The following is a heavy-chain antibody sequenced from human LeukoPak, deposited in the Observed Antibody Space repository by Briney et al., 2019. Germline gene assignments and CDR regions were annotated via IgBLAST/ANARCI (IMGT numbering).Heavy chain of an antibody. CDR2: ISSSSSTI. CDR3: AREGNPLVGATTAFDY. Sequence: GGSLRLSCAAPGFTFSSYSMNWVRQAPGKGLEWVSYISSSSSTIYYADSVKGRFTISRDNAKNSLYLQMNSLRDEETAVYYCAREGNPLVGATTAFDYWGQGTLVTVSS. V-gene: IGHV3-48*02. J-gene: IGHJ4*02. CDR1: GFTFSSYS. D-gene: IGHD1-26*01.